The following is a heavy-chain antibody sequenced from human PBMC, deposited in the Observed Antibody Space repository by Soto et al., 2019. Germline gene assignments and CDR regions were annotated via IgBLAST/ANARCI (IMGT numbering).Heavy chain of an antibody. J-gene: IGHJ4*02. V-gene: IGHV6-1*01. CDR1: GDSVSSNSAA. Sequence: SQTLSLTCVISGDSVSSNSAAWNWIRQSPSRGLEWPGRTYYRSKWYNDYAVSVKSRITINPDTSKNQFSLQLNSVTPEDTAVYYCAKDNCSGGSCYSNYWGQGTLVTVSS. CDR2: TYYRSKWYN. CDR3: AKDNCSGGSCYSNY. D-gene: IGHD2-15*01.